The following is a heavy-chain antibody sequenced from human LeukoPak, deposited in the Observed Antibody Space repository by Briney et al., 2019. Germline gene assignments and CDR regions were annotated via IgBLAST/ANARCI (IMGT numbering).Heavy chain of an antibody. V-gene: IGHV4-39*01. CDR3: GSGAIYNWFHP. CDR2: IYYSGST. D-gene: IGHD3-10*01. J-gene: IGHJ5*02. CDR1: RGSNSSISYY. Sequence: PSETLSLTCTVSRGSNSSISYYCGWVRQPPGKGLEWIGSIYYSGSTYYNPSLKSRVTISVDTSKNQFSLKLSSVTAADTGVYYCGSGAIYNWFHPWGKGTLVTVSS.